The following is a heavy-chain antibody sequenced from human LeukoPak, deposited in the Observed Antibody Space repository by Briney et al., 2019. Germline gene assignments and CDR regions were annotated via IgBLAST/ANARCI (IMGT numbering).Heavy chain of an antibody. J-gene: IGHJ4*02. D-gene: IGHD3-10*01. CDR2: ISGSGGST. Sequence: EGPLRLSCAASGFTFNNYAMSWVRQAPGKGLEWASSISGSGGSTYYAGSVKGRFTISRDNSKNTLYLQMNSLRAEDTAVYYCAKAGGRGYYFDYWGQGTLVTVSS. CDR1: GFTFNNYA. V-gene: IGHV3-23*01. CDR3: AKAGGRGYYFDY.